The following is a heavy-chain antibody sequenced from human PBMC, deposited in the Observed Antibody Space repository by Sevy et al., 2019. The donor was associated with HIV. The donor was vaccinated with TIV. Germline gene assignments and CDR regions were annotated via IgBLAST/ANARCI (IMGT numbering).Heavy chain of an antibody. J-gene: IGHJ4*02. Sequence: GGSLRLSCAASGFTFSSYSMNWVRQAPGKGLEWVSSISSSSSYIYYADSVKGRFTISRDNAKNSLYLQMNSLRAEDTAVYYCASHIAADYYFDYWGQGTLVTVSS. V-gene: IGHV3-21*01. CDR2: ISSSSSYI. CDR3: ASHIAADYYFDY. D-gene: IGHD6-13*01. CDR1: GFTFSSYS.